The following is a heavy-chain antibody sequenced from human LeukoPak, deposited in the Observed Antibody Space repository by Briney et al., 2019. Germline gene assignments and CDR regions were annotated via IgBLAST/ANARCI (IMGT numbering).Heavy chain of an antibody. Sequence: PSETLSLTCAVYGGSFSGYYWSWIRQPPGKGLEWIGEINHSGSTNYNPSLKSRVTISVDTSKNQFSLKLSSVTAADTAVYYCARTERRRIVVVPAAQNWFDPWGQGTLVTVSS. CDR1: GGSFSGYY. V-gene: IGHV4-34*01. CDR3: ARTERRRIVVVPAAQNWFDP. CDR2: INHSGST. D-gene: IGHD2-2*01. J-gene: IGHJ5*02.